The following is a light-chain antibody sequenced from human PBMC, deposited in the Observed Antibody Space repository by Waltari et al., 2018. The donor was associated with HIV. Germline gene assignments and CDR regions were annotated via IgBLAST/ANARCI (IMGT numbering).Light chain of an antibody. J-gene: IGKJ3*01. V-gene: IGKV1-39*01. CDR1: QSVNGY. CDR2: AAS. Sequence: DIQMTQSPSSLSASEGDRVSLSCRDNQSVNGYLNWYQEKPGKAPKLLSYAASSLHSGVPPRFRGSGSGTDFTLTITSLQLEDCAVYYCQQSYTHPRSFGPGTKVEI. CDR3: QQSYTHPRS.